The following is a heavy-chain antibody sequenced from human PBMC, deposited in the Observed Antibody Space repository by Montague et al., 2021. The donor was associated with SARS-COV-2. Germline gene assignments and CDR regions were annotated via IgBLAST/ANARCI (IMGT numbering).Heavy chain of an antibody. CDR3: ARGSFGMGAFDI. V-gene: IGHV4-61*10. D-gene: IGHD1-14*01. J-gene: IGHJ3*02. CDR2: VYKSGCT. CDR1: GSTNNHAIFS. Sequence: SETLSLTCSVFGSTNNHAIFSRSCSCQPTAKGLAWLGCVYKSGCTEHISSFKSRVTMSLDTSKNSFSLNLRSVTAAYTAVYYCARGSFGMGAFDIWGQVTMVTVAS.